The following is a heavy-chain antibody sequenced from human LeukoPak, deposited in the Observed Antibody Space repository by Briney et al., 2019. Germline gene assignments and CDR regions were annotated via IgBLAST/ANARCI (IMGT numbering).Heavy chain of an antibody. D-gene: IGHD3-3*01. J-gene: IGHJ3*02. V-gene: IGHV3-33*01. CDR1: GFTFSSYG. Sequence: GGSLRLSCAASGFTFSSYGMHWVRQAPGKGLEWLAVIWYDGSNKYYADSVKGRFTISRDNSKNTLYLQMNSLRAEDTAVYYCARAHYDFWSGLRDDAFDIWGQGTMVTVSS. CDR3: ARAHYDFWSGLRDDAFDI. CDR2: IWYDGSNK.